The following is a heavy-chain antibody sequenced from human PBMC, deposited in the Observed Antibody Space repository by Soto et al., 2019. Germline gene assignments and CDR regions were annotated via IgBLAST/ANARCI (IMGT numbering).Heavy chain of an antibody. CDR1: GASVSSGSYY. CDR3: ARIYAFYYYYMDV. D-gene: IGHD3-16*01. V-gene: IGHV4-61*01. J-gene: IGHJ6*03. Sequence: SETLSLTCTVSGASVSSGSYYWSWIRQPPGKGLEWIGHIYYSGSTSYNPSLKSRVTMSVDTSKNQFSLKLSSVTAADTAVYYCARIYAFYYYYMDVWGKGTTVTVSS. CDR2: IYYSGST.